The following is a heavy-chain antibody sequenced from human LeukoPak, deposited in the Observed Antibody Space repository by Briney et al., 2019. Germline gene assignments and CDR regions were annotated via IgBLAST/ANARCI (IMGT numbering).Heavy chain of an antibody. CDR3: ARSKAVAAPDDY. V-gene: IGHV1-46*01. D-gene: IGHD6-19*01. CDR1: GYTFTSYG. Sequence: ASVKVSCKASGYTFTSYGISWVRQAPGQGLEWMGIINPSGGSTSYAQKFQGRVTMTRDTSTSTVYMELSSLRSEDTAVYYCARSKAVAAPDDYWGQGTLVTVSS. J-gene: IGHJ4*02. CDR2: INPSGGST.